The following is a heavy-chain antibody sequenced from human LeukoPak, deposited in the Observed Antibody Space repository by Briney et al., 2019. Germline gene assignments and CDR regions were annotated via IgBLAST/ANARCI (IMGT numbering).Heavy chain of an antibody. V-gene: IGHV3-66*01. J-gene: IGHJ4*02. CDR1: GFTVSSNY. CDR2: IYSGGST. Sequence: GGSLRLSCAASGFTVSSNYMSWVRQAPGKGLEWVSVIYSGGSTYYADSVKGRFTISRDNSKNMLYLQMNSLKAEDTAVYYCARNFYYDGSASPFDYWGQGTLVTVSS. D-gene: IGHD3-22*01. CDR3: ARNFYYDGSASPFDY.